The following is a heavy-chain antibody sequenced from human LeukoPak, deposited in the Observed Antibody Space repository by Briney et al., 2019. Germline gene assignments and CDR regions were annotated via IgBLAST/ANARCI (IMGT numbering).Heavy chain of an antibody. D-gene: IGHD3-10*01. V-gene: IGHV4-34*01. CDR1: GGTFSNYY. CDR3: ARRYKRITMVRGVPGAFDI. J-gene: IGHJ3*02. CDR2: INHSGST. Sequence: SETLSLTCAVYGGTFSNYYLSWIRQPPAKGLEWIGEINHSGSTNYNPSLKSRVTISVDTSKNQFSLKLSSVTAADTAVYYCARRYKRITMVRGVPGAFDIWGQGTMVTVSS.